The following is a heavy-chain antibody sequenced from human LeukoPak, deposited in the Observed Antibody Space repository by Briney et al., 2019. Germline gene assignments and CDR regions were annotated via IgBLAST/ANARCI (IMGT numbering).Heavy chain of an antibody. CDR3: ARLAAAGTGSWFDP. D-gene: IGHD6-13*01. J-gene: IGHJ5*02. CDR2: IYYSGST. CDR1: GGSISSYY. V-gene: IGHV4-59*01. Sequence: SETLSLTCTVSGGSISSYYWSWIRQPPGKGLEWIGYIYYSGSTNYNPSLKSQVTISVDTSKNQFSLKLSSVTAADTAVYYCARLAAAGTGSWFDPWGQGTLVTVSS.